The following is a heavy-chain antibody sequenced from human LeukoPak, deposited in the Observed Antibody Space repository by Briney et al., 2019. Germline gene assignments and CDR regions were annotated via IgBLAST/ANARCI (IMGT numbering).Heavy chain of an antibody. CDR2: IYYSGST. Sequence: PSETLSLTCTVSGGSISSYYWSWIRQPPGKGLEWIGYIYYSGSTNYNPSLKSRVTISVDTSKNQFSLKLSSVTAADTAVYYCARNMIVLASIFGEDPVFDYWGQGTLVTVSS. CDR3: ARNMIVLASIFGEDPVFDY. J-gene: IGHJ4*02. D-gene: IGHD3-10*02. CDR1: GGSISSYY. V-gene: IGHV4-59*13.